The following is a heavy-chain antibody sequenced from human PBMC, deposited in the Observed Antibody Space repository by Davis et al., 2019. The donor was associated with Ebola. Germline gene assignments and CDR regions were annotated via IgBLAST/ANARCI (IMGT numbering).Heavy chain of an antibody. V-gene: IGHV3-53*05. J-gene: IGHJ4*02. CDR3: ATTQWLREFDN. CDR1: GFTFSDHY. Sequence: GESLKISCEASGFTFSDHYMSWVRQAPGKGLEWVSVIYDHSTAYADSVRGRFIISRDKSNNTLYLEMNSLRVDDTAVYYCATTQWLREFDNWGQGTLVTVSS. CDR2: IYDHST. D-gene: IGHD6-19*01.